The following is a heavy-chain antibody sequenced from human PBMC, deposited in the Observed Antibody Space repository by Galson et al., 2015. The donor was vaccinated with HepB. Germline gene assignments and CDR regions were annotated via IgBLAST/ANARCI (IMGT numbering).Heavy chain of an antibody. V-gene: IGHV3-48*04. CDR1: GFTFSSYS. J-gene: IGHJ5*02. Sequence: SLRLSCAASGFTFSSYSMNWVRQAPGKGLEWVSYISSSSSTIYYADSVKGRFTISRDNAKNSLYLQMNSLRAEDTAVYYCARDPLTVTTRPNWFDPWGQGTLVTVSS. CDR2: ISSSSSTI. CDR3: ARDPLTVTTRPNWFDP. D-gene: IGHD4-17*01.